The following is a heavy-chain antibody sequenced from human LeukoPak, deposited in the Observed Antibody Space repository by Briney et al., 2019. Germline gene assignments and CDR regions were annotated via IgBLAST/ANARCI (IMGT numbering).Heavy chain of an antibody. V-gene: IGHV1-2*02. CDR3: ARDRYYYDSSGYSLPSD. CDR2: INPNSGAT. CDR1: GYTFTSYA. Sequence: ASVKVSCKASGYTFTSYAMHWVRQAPGQGLEWMGWINPNSGATNYAQKFQGRVTMTRDTSISTAYMELSRLRSDDTAVYYCARDRYYYDSSGYSLPSDWGQGTLVTVSS. J-gene: IGHJ4*02. D-gene: IGHD3-22*01.